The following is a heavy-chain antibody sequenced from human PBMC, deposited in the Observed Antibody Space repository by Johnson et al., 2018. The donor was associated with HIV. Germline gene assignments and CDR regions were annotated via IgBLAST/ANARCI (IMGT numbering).Heavy chain of an antibody. CDR2: ISWDGGST. J-gene: IGHJ3*02. Sequence: EVQLVESGGVVVQPGGSLTLSCAASGFTFDDHAMHWVRQAPGKGLEWVSLISWDGGSTYYGDSVTGRFTVSRDNSKNSLSLQMNSLRTEDTALYYCAKGGDTTGYDSFDIWGQGTMVTVSS. CDR1: GFTFDDHA. D-gene: IGHD1-26*01. CDR3: AKGGDTTGYDSFDI. V-gene: IGHV3-43D*03.